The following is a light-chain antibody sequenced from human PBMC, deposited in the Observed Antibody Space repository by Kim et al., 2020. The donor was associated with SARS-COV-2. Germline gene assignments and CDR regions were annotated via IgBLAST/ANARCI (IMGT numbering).Light chain of an antibody. J-gene: IGLJ2*01. CDR3: SSYAGSNNLV. CDR1: SSDVGGYNY. V-gene: IGLV2-8*01. CDR2: EVS. Sequence: GQSITISCTETSSDVGGYNYVSWYQQHPGKAPKLMIYEVSKRPSGVPDRFSGSKSGNTASLTVSGLQAEDEADYYCSSYAGSNNLVFGGGTKLTVL.